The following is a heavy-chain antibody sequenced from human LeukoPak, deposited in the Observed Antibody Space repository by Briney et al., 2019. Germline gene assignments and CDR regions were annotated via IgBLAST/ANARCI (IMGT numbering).Heavy chain of an antibody. Sequence: ASVKVSCKASGYTFTAYYMHWVRQAPGQGLEWMGWINPNSGGTNYAQKFQGRVTMTRDTSLSTAYMELSRLRSDDTAVYYCARARGYSYGTDYWGQGTLVTVPS. J-gene: IGHJ4*02. CDR2: INPNSGGT. CDR1: GYTFTAYY. D-gene: IGHD5-18*01. CDR3: ARARGYSYGTDY. V-gene: IGHV1-2*02.